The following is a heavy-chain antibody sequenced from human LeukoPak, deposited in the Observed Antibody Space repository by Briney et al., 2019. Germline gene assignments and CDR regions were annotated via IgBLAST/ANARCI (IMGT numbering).Heavy chain of an antibody. J-gene: IGHJ6*04. CDR3: TTGIVVVVAALHYYYYGMDV. D-gene: IGHD2-15*01. Sequence: GRSLRPSSAPFGLTSRNAWWSGVGKALGKGLKGVGRLKRTTDGGTTDYAAPVKGRFTISRDDSKNTLYLQMNSLKTEDTAVYYCTTGIVVVVAALHYYYYGMDVWGKGTTVTVSS. V-gene: IGHV3-15*01. CDR2: LKRTTDGGTT. CDR1: GLTSRNAW.